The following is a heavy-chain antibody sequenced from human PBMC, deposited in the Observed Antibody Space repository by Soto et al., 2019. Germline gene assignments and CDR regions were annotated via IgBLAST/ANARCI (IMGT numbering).Heavy chain of an antibody. CDR2: INYSGST. Sequence: XETLSLTCTVAGCSITSYYWTWIRQPPGKGLEWIGYINYSGSTNYKPSLKSRVTISIETSKNQFSLRLSSVTAADTAVYYCVRDFPQKAGTYYYYGLDVWGQGTTVTVSS. J-gene: IGHJ6*02. CDR1: GCSITSYY. V-gene: IGHV4-59*01. D-gene: IGHD6-13*01. CDR3: VRDFPQKAGTYYYYGLDV.